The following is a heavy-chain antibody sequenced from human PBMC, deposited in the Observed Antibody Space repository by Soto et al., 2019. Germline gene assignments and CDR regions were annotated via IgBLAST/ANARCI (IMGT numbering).Heavy chain of an antibody. D-gene: IGHD2-15*01. Sequence: SETLSLTCSVSGGSISSGGYYWSWIRQYSGKGLEWVGYIYYGGRTYFNPSLKSRITISIDTSKNQFSLRLNSVTAADTAVYYCARYCSGGSCFDWFDPWGQGTLVTVSS. V-gene: IGHV4-31*03. CDR3: ARYCSGGSCFDWFDP. CDR1: GGSISSGGYY. J-gene: IGHJ5*02. CDR2: IYYGGRT.